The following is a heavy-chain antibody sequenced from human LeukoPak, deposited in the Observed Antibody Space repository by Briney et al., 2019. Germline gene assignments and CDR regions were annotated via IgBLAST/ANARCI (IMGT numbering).Heavy chain of an antibody. V-gene: IGHV4-59*08. J-gene: IGHJ4*02. Sequence: PSETLSLTCTVSGGAINSYYWSWIRQPPGKGLEWIGYISYSGSTNYNPSLRSRVTMSVDTSKNQFSLKLTSVTAADTAVYYCARGWFYFDYWGQGTLDSVS. CDR2: ISYSGST. D-gene: IGHD6-19*01. CDR3: ARGWFYFDY. CDR1: GGAINSYY.